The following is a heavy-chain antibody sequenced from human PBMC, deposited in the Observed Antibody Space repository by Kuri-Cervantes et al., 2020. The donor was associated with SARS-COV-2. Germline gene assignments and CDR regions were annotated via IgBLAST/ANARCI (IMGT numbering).Heavy chain of an antibody. CDR1: GFTFTTFA. CDR2: INYNAEST. CDR3: AKDPWAVVVSGAFDT. D-gene: IGHD3-22*01. J-gene: IGHJ3*02. Sequence: GESPKLSCAASGFTFTTFAMSWVRQAPGKGLEWVSTINYNAESTYHADSVKGRFTISRDNSQNTLFLQMDNLRAEDTATYYCAKDPWAVVVSGAFDTWGQGTMVTVSS. V-gene: IGHV3-23*01.